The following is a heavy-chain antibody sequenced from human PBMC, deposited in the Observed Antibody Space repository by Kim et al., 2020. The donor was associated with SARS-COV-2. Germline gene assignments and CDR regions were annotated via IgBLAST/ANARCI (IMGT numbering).Heavy chain of an antibody. D-gene: IGHD5-18*01. Sequence: SETLSLTCAVYGGSFSGYYWSWIRQPPGKGLEWIGEINYSGSTNYNPSLKSRVTISVDTSKNQFSLKLSSVTAADTAVYYCARGRRYSYGSIDYWGQGTLVTVSS. CDR3: ARGRRYSYGSIDY. CDR1: GGSFSGYY. CDR2: INYSGST. V-gene: IGHV4-34*01. J-gene: IGHJ4*02.